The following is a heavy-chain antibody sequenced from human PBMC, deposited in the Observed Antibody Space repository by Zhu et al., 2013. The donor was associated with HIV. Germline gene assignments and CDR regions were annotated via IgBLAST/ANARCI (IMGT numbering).Heavy chain of an antibody. CDR2: IIPIFRTA. J-gene: IGHJ6*02. CDR3: ARGTLRDSLGLPVVPAAIHGDFYYDMDV. V-gene: IGHV1-69*01. Sequence: VQLVQSGPEVKKPGASVKVSCKASGYTFTNYGINWVRQATGHGLEWMGGIIPIFRTADYTQKFQGRVTITADDSMSTAYMELSSLRSDDTAVYYCARGTLRDSLGLPVVPAAIHGDFYYDMDVWGQGTTVTVSS. CDR1: GYTFTNYG. D-gene: IGHD2-2*02.